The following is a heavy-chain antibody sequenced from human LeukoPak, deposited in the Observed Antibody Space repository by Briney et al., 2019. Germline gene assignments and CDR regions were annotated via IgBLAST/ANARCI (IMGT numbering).Heavy chain of an antibody. J-gene: IGHJ6*03. CDR2: ISSSGSTI. Sequence: GGSLRLSCAASGFTFSSYAMNWVRQAPGKGLEWVSYISSSGSTIYYADSVKGRFTISRDNAKNSLYLQMNSLRAEDTAVYYCARRGYYYYYMDVWGEGTTVTVSS. V-gene: IGHV3-48*04. CDR3: ARRGYYYYYMDV. CDR1: GFTFSSYA.